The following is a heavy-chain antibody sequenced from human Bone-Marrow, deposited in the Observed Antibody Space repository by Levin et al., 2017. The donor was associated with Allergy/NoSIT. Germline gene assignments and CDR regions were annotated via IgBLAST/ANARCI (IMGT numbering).Heavy chain of an antibody. CDR3: ARDRGVQQWEYYFDF. V-gene: IGHV3-30-3*01. J-gene: IGHJ4*02. CDR2: ISHDGSSK. D-gene: IGHD3-10*01. Sequence: LSLTCAASGFTFRDYTMHWVRKAPGKGLEWMAVISHDGSSKYYADSVKGRFTISRDNSKNTLHLQMNSLSSEDTAVYYCARDRGVQQWEYYFDFWGQGTLVTVSS. CDR1: GFTFRDYT.